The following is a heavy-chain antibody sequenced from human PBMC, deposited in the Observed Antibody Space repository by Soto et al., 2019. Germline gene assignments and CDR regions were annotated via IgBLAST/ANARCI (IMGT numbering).Heavy chain of an antibody. D-gene: IGHD1-1*01. CDR2: IYVSGST. V-gene: IGHV4-61*01. Sequence: QVQLQESGPGLVKPSETLSLTCTVSGGSVSSSNYYWSWIRQPPGKGLEWIGYIYVSGSTNYNPSLKSRVTISVDTSKNQFSLKLSSVTAADTAVYYCARDRGTGSKSNWFDPWGQGTLVTVSS. J-gene: IGHJ5*02. CDR1: GGSVSSSNYY. CDR3: ARDRGTGSKSNWFDP.